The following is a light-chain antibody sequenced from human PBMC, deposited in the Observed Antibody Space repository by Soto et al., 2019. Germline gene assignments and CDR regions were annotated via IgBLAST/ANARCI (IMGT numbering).Light chain of an antibody. J-gene: IGLJ2*01. V-gene: IGLV2-8*01. CDR1: SSDVGGYNY. CDR2: EVT. Sequence: QSVLTQPPSASGSPGQSVTISCTGTSSDVGGYNYVSWYQQHPGKAPKLVIYEVTKRPSGVPDRFSGSNSGNTASLTVSGLQAEDEADYYCSSYAGSNNVVFGGGTKVTVL. CDR3: SSYAGSNNVV.